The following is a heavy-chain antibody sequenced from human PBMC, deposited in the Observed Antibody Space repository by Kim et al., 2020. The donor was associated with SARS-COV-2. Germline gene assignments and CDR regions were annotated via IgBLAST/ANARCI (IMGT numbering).Heavy chain of an antibody. Sequence: SETLSLTCTVSGGSISSSSYYWGWIRQPPGKGLEWIGSIYYSGSTYYNPSLKSRVTISVDTSKNQFSLKLSSVTAADSAVYYCARLFRRSGLRCVGAFDIWGQGTMVTVSS. V-gene: IGHV4-39*01. CDR3: ARLFRRSGLRCVGAFDI. CDR1: GGSISSSSYY. CDR2: IYYSGST. J-gene: IGHJ3*02. D-gene: IGHD4-17*01.